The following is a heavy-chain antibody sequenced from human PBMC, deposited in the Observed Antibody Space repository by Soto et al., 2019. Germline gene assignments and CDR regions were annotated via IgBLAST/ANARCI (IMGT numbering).Heavy chain of an antibody. CDR1: GFTFDDYT. V-gene: IGHV3-43*01. CDR2: ISWDGGST. Sequence: GGSLRLWCAGSGFTFDDYTMHWVRQAPGKGLEWVSLISWDGGSTYYADSVKGRFTISRDNSKNSLYLQMNSLRTEDTALYYCAKDSGDDILTGYYLGYGMDVWGQGTTVTVSS. CDR3: AKDSGDDILTGYYLGYGMDV. D-gene: IGHD3-9*01. J-gene: IGHJ6*02.